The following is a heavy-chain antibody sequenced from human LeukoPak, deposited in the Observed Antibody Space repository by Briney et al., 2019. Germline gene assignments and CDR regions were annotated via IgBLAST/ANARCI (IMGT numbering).Heavy chain of an antibody. D-gene: IGHD3-3*01. CDR1: GYTFTDYY. Sequence: ASVKVSCKASGYTFTDYYMHWVRQAPGQGLEWMGWINPHSGGTDHAQKFQGRVTMTRDTSISTAYMELSSLRSDDTAVYYCARGLEWLTRRHTWFDPWGQGTLVTVSS. V-gene: IGHV1-2*02. CDR2: INPHSGGT. J-gene: IGHJ5*02. CDR3: ARGLEWLTRRHTWFDP.